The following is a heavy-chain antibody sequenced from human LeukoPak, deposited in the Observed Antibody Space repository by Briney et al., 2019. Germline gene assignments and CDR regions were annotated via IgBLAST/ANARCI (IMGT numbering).Heavy chain of an antibody. J-gene: IGHJ4*02. CDR2: ISSSSSYI. CDR3: ARDVEVPPGFVY. V-gene: IGHV3-21*01. Sequence: GGSLRLSCAASGFTFSSYSMNWVRQAPGKGLEWVSSISSSSSYIYYADSVKGRFTISIDNAKNSLYLQMNSLRAEDTAVYYCARDVEVPPGFVYWGQGTLVTVSS. CDR1: GFTFSSYS.